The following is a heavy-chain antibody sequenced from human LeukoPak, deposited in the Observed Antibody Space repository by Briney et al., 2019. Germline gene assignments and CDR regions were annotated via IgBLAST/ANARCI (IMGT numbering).Heavy chain of an antibody. D-gene: IGHD3-10*01. CDR3: ARHGTANYYGSGSYYKAFDY. Sequence: GESLKISCKGSGYSFTSYWIGWVRQMPGKGLEWMGIIYPGDSDTRYSPSFQGQVTISADKSISTAYLQWSSLKASDTAMYYCARHGTANYYGSGSYYKAFDYWGQGTLVTVSS. V-gene: IGHV5-51*01. J-gene: IGHJ4*02. CDR2: IYPGDSDT. CDR1: GYSFTSYW.